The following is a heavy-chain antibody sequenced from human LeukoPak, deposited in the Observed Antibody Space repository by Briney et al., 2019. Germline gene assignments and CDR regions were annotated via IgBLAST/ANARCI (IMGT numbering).Heavy chain of an antibody. V-gene: IGHV3-23*01. CDR2: ISGSGGRS. J-gene: IGHJ4*02. Sequence: PGGSLRLSCAASGFTFDIYAMSWVRQAPGEGLKWVSTISGSGGRSYSEDPVKGRFTISRDNSRNTLYLQMNSLRVEDTAIYYCAKGGPQFFDYWGQGTLVTVSS. CDR3: AKGGPQFFDY. CDR1: GFTFDIYA. D-gene: IGHD5-24*01.